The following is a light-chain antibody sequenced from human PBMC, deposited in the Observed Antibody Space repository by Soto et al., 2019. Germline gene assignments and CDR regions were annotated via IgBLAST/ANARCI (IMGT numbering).Light chain of an antibody. CDR1: QSVSSTY. J-gene: IGKJ1*01. Sequence: EIVLTQSPGTLSLSPGDRATLSCRASQSVSSTYLAWYQQKPGQAPRLLIYDASSRATGIPDRFSGSGSGTDFTLTISSLQSEDFAVYYCQHYNNWPPWTFGQGTKVDIK. CDR2: DAS. CDR3: QHYNNWPPWT. V-gene: IGKV3-20*01.